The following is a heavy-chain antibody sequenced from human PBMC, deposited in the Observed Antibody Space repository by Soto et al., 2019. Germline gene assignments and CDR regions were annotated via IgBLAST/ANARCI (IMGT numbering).Heavy chain of an antibody. CDR2: IKSKIDGGTA. V-gene: IGHV3-15*01. CDR3: TQRHMSPYFDY. Sequence: GGSLRLSCAAYGYTFSYGWMSWVRQAPGKGLEWVGRIKSKIDGGTADYAAPVQGRFTISRDDSKNTLYLQMNSLKTEDTAVYYCTQRHMSPYFDYWGQGSLVTVSS. J-gene: IGHJ4*02. D-gene: IGHD1-1*01. CDR1: GYTFSYGW.